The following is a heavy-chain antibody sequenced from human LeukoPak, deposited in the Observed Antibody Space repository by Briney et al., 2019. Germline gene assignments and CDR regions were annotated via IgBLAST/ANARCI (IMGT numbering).Heavy chain of an antibody. CDR2: IIDSGYST. J-gene: IGHJ3*02. V-gene: IGHV3-23*01. CDR3: AKETIYCSGGSCYHDAFDI. CDR1: GFTFSSYA. D-gene: IGHD2-15*01. Sequence: GGSLRLSCAASGFTFSSYAMTWVRQAPGRGLEWVSDIIDSGYSTNYADSVKGRFTISRDNAKNSLYLQMNSLRPEDMALYYCAKETIYCSGGSCYHDAFDIWGQGTMVTVSS.